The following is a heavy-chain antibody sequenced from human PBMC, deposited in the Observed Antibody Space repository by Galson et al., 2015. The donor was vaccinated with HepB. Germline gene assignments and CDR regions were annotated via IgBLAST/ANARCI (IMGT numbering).Heavy chain of an antibody. CDR2: IYTSGNN. CDR1: GGSISSYY. V-gene: IGHV4-4*07. D-gene: IGHD5-24*01. J-gene: IGHJ4*02. CDR3: AREGTATQRGIDY. Sequence: TLSLTCIVSGGSISSYYWSWIRQPAGKGLEWIGRIYTSGNNNYSPSLKSRVTMPVDTPKNQFSLNLTSVTAADTAVYYCAREGTATQRGIDYWGQGTLLTVSS.